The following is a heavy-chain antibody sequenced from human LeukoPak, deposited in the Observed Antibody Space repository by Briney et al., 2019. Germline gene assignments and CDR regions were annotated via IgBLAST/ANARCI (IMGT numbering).Heavy chain of an antibody. CDR1: GFTFSSYW. CDR3: ARETPTEAYYYDSSGIPDY. D-gene: IGHD3-22*01. CDR2: IKQDGSEK. J-gene: IGHJ4*02. V-gene: IGHV3-7*01. Sequence: GGSLRLSCAASGFTFSSYWMSWVRQAPGKGLEWVANIKQDGSEKYYVDSVKGRFTISRDNAKNSLYLQMNSLRAEGTAVYYCARETPTEAYYYDSSGIPDYWGQGTLVTVSS.